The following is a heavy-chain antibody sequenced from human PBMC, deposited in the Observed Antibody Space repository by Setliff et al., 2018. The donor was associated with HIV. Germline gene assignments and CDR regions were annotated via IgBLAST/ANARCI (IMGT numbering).Heavy chain of an antibody. Sequence: SETLSLTCSVFRHSISNGYYWGWIRQPPGKGLEWIGGIYHSGSTYYNPSLKSRVTISVDTSKNHFSLKLSSVTAADTAVYYCARLNNGAHYFHFDYWGQGTLVTVSS. CDR3: ARLNNGAHYFHFDY. V-gene: IGHV4-38-2*01. CDR1: RHSISNGYY. CDR2: IYHSGST. J-gene: IGHJ4*02. D-gene: IGHD1-20*01.